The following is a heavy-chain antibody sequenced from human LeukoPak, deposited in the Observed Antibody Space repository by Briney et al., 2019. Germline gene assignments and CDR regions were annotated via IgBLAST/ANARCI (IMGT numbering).Heavy chain of an antibody. CDR1: GFTFNTYA. J-gene: IGHJ5*02. CDR2: IDASGTKT. D-gene: IGHD6-19*01. Sequence: GGSLRLSCVTSGFTFNTYAMNWVRQAPGKGLGWVSVIDASGTKTHYADSVKGRFTISRDNSKNTLYLQMNSLRDEDTAVYHCARGPHYSTGWLTYFGPWGQGTLVTVSS. CDR3: ARGPHYSTGWLTYFGP. V-gene: IGHV3-23*05.